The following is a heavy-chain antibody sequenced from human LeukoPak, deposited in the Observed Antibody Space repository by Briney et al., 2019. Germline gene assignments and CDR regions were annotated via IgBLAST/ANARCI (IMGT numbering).Heavy chain of an antibody. CDR3: AKLVRVRGMDV. Sequence: GGSLRLSCAASGFTFSSYWMHWVRQAPGKGLVWVSRINSDGSSTSYADSVKGRFTISRDNAKNTLYLQMNSLRAEDTAVYYCAKLVRVRGMDVWGQGTTVTVSS. V-gene: IGHV3-74*01. J-gene: IGHJ6*02. D-gene: IGHD3-10*01. CDR2: INSDGSST. CDR1: GFTFSSYW.